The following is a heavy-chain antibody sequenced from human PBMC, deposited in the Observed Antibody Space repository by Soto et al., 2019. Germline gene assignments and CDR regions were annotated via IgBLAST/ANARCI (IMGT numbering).Heavy chain of an antibody. CDR1: GYSFTGYY. CDR2: INPNSGGT. D-gene: IGHD3-3*01. Sequence: GASVKVSCKASGYSFTGYYMHWVRQAPGQGLEWMGWINPNSGGTNYAQKFQGRVTMTRDTSISTAYMELSGLRSDDTAVYYCARGPRESGEWLLFDYWGQGALVTVSS. CDR3: ARGPRESGEWLLFDY. V-gene: IGHV1-2*02. J-gene: IGHJ4*02.